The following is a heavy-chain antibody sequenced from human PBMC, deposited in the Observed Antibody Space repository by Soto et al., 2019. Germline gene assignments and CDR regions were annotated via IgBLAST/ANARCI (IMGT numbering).Heavy chain of an antibody. D-gene: IGHD3-16*01. V-gene: IGHV1-18*04. Sequence: ASVKVSCKASGYTFSNYGITWVRQAPGQGLEWMGWVSAYNRNTNYAQKFEDRVTMATDTSTGTAYMELRSLRSEDTAVYFCARERQWGPLPSWGQGNPVTVSS. J-gene: IGHJ5*02. CDR1: GYTFSNYG. CDR3: ARERQWGPLPS. CDR2: VSAYNRNT.